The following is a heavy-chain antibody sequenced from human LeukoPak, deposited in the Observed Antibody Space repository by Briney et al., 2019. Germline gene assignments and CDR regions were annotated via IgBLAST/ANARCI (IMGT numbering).Heavy chain of an antibody. V-gene: IGHV3-11*06. CDR3: ATSRYCYGGSCYSDYLYYGMDV. CDR2: ISTGSTYT. Sequence: PGGSLRLSCAAFGFTFSDYYMSWIRQAPGKGLEWVSYISTGSTYTDYADSVKGRFTISRDNAKNSLYLQMNSLRAEDTAVYYCATSRYCYGGSCYSDYLYYGMDVWGHVTTVTVSS. J-gene: IGHJ6*02. D-gene: IGHD2-15*01. CDR1: GFTFSDYY.